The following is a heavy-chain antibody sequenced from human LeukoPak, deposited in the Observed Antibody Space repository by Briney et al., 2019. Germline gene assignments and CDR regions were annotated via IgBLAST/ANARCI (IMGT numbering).Heavy chain of an antibody. V-gene: IGHV3-53*01. CDR2: IYSGGST. D-gene: IGHD3-22*01. CDR1: GFTVSSNY. Sequence: GGSLRLSCAASGFTVSSNYMSWVRQAPGKGLEWASVIYSGGSTYYADSVKGRFTISRDNSKNTLYLQMNSLRAEDTAVYYCAFDYYDSSGYSHWGQGTLVTVSS. CDR3: AFDYYDSSGYSH. J-gene: IGHJ4*02.